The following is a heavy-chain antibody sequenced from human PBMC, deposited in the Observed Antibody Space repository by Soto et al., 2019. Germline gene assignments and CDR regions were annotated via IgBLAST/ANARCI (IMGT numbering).Heavy chain of an antibody. Sequence: QVQLVESGGGVVQPGRSLRLSCAVSGFTFSSYGMHWVRQAPGKGLEWVAVISYDGSNKYYADSVKGRFTISRDNSKNTLYLQMNSLRAEDTAVYYCAKDPHLVEMATSYYFDYWGQGTLVTVSS. CDR1: GFTFSSYG. CDR3: AKDPHLVEMATSYYFDY. CDR2: ISYDGSNK. V-gene: IGHV3-30*18. J-gene: IGHJ4*02. D-gene: IGHD5-12*01.